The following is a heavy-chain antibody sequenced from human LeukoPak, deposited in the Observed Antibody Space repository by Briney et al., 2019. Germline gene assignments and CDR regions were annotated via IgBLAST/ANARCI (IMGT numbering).Heavy chain of an antibody. D-gene: IGHD3-16*01. CDR1: GFTFSNAW. V-gene: IGHV3-15*01. CDR2: IKSKIDGCTT. Sequence: GGSLRLSCAASGFTFSNAWMSWVRQAPGKGLEWVGRIKSKIDGCTTDYAAPVKGRFTISRDDSKNTLYLQMNSLKTEDTAVYYCTTDGGRKSRPYHFDYWGQGTLVTVSS. J-gene: IGHJ4*02. CDR3: TTDGGRKSRPYHFDY.